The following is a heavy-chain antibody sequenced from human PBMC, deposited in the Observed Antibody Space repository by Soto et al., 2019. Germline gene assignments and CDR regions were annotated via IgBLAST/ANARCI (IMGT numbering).Heavy chain of an antibody. CDR1: GFTFSTYS. J-gene: IGHJ6*03. Sequence: EVQLVESGGGLVQPGGSLRLSCAASGFTFSTYSMHWVRQAPGKGLGWVSRISGDGSSTNYADSVKGRCTISRDNAKNTLYLQITSQSAEHTAVYYCARVAYGENFYYYYYMDIWGKGTTVTVSS. D-gene: IGHD4-17*01. V-gene: IGHV3-74*01. CDR3: ARVAYGENFYYYYYMDI. CDR2: ISGDGSST.